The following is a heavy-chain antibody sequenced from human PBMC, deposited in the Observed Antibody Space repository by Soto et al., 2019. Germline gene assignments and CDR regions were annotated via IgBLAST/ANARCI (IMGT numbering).Heavy chain of an antibody. CDR1: GGSFSGYY. D-gene: IGHD2-15*01. CDR3: ARSRYCSGGRCYSQYDY. J-gene: IGHJ4*02. CDR2: INHSGGT. V-gene: IGHV4-34*01. Sequence: SETLSLTCAVYGGSFSGYYWSWIRQPPGKGLEWIGEINHSGGTNYNPSLKSRVTISVDTSKNQFSLKLSSVTAADTAVYYCARSRYCSGGRCYSQYDYWGQGTLVTVSS.